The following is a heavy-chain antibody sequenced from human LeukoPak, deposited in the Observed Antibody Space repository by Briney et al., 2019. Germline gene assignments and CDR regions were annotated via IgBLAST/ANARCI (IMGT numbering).Heavy chain of an antibody. CDR2: ISWNSGSI. J-gene: IGHJ4*02. CDR3: AKDIGYCGGDCYSTRGGSFDY. Sequence: GGSLRLSCAASGFTFDDYAMHWVRHAPGKGLEWVSGISWNSGSIGYADSVKGRFTISRDNAKNSLYLQMDSLRAEDTALYYCAKDIGYCGGDCYSTRGGSFDYWGQGPLVTVSS. CDR1: GFTFDDYA. V-gene: IGHV3-9*01. D-gene: IGHD2-21*02.